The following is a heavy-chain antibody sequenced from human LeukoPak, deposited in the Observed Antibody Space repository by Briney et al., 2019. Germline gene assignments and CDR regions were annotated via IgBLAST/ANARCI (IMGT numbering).Heavy chain of an antibody. D-gene: IGHD3-22*01. CDR3: ARDGVGSYDSSGYFDY. J-gene: IGHJ4*02. Sequence: GGSLRLSCAASGFTFSSYSMNWVRQAPGKGLEWVSSISSSSSYIYYADSVKGRFTISRDNAKNSLYLQMNSLRAEDTAVYYCARDGVGSYDSSGYFDYWGQGTLVTVSS. CDR2: ISSSSSYI. V-gene: IGHV3-21*01. CDR1: GFTFSSYS.